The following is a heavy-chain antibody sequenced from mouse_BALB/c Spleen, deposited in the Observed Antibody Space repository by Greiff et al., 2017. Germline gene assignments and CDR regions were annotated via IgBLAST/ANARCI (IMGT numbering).Heavy chain of an antibody. Sequence: EVKLVESGGGLVKPGGSLKLSCAASGFTFSSYTMSWVRQTPEKRLEWVATISSGGSYTYYPDSVKGRFTISRDNAKNTLYLQMSSLKSEDTAMYYCTREGPSYYFDYWGQGTTLTVSS. CDR2: ISSGGSYT. CDR3: TREGPSYYFDY. V-gene: IGHV5-6-4*01. J-gene: IGHJ2*01. D-gene: IGHD3-3*01. CDR1: GFTFSSYT.